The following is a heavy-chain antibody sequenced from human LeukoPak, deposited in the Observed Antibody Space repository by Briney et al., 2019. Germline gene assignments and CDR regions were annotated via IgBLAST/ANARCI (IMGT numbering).Heavy chain of an antibody. V-gene: IGHV3-53*01. D-gene: IGHD6-19*01. CDR1: GFTVSSNY. CDR3: ARDKWGAVAGLDY. CDR2: IYSGGST. Sequence: PGGSLRLSYAASGFTVSSNYMSWVRQAPGKGLEWVSVIYSGGSTYYADSVKGRFTISRDNSKNTLYLQMNSLRAEDTAVYYCARDKWGAVAGLDYWGQGTLVTVSS. J-gene: IGHJ4*02.